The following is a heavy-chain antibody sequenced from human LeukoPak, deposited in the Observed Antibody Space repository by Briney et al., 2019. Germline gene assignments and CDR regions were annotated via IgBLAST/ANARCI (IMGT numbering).Heavy chain of an antibody. CDR2: VSSGSTTT. CDR1: GFTFSRFS. CDR3: ARDLGSYSSGPPFDY. J-gene: IGHJ4*02. Sequence: PGGSLRLSCVASGFTFSRFSMNWVRHAPGEGLEWISCVSSGSTTTYYADSVKGRFTISRDNAKNSLYLQMNSLRAEDTAVYYCARDLGSYSSGPPFDYWGQGSLVTVSS. V-gene: IGHV3-48*01. D-gene: IGHD1-26*01.